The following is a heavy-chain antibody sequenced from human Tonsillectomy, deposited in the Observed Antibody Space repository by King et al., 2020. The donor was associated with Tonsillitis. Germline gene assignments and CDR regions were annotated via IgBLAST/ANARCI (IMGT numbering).Heavy chain of an antibody. Sequence: QLQESGPGLVKPSGTLSLTCAVSGGSISSNNWWSWVRQPPGPGLEWIGEIYHSGSSNYNPSHKSRVTISVAKSTNQLSLTVNSVTAADTAVYYCARRGSGTYSNYYMDVWGKGTTVTVSS. CDR2: IYHSGSS. V-gene: IGHV4-4*02. CDR3: ARRGSGTYSNYYMDV. CDR1: GGSISSNNW. D-gene: IGHD3-10*01. J-gene: IGHJ6*03.